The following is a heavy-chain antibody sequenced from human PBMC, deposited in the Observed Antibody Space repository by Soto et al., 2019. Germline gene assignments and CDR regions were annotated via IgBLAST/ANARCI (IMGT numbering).Heavy chain of an antibody. D-gene: IGHD1-1*01. V-gene: IGHV4-61*01. J-gene: IGHJ4*02. CDR2: VFRRGSV. CDR3: ARARNRYFDY. Sequence: PSETLSLTCNVSGGSMTTGSYFWSWIRQPPGKGLEWIGYVFRRGSVNYSPSFKSRVTISIDTSKNQFSLMLKSVTAADTAVYFCARARNRYFDYWGQGALVTVSS. CDR1: GGSMTTGSYF.